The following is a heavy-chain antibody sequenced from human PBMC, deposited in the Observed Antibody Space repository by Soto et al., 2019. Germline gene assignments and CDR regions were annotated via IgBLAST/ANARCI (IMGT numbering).Heavy chain of an antibody. D-gene: IGHD1-7*01. J-gene: IGHJ4*02. CDR1: GYTFTAYY. Sequence: PSVKVSCKASGYTFTAYYMHWVRQAPGQGLEWMGWINPNTGGTGYAQNFQGRVTLTRDTSISTAYMDLSRLTSDDTAVYYCARNFYYFDYWGQGTLVTVSS. CDR3: ARNFYYFDY. V-gene: IGHV1-2*02. CDR2: INPNTGGT.